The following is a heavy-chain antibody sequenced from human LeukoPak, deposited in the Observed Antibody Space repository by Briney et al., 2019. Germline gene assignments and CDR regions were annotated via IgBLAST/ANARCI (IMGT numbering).Heavy chain of an antibody. V-gene: IGHV1-69*04. J-gene: IGHJ3*02. Sequence: SVKVSCKASGGTFSSYTISWVRQAPGQGLEWMGRIIPILGIANYAQKFQGRVTITADKSTSTAYMELSSLRSEDTAVYYCARETKLGDGVRITGTNRGAFDIWGQGTMVTVSS. CDR1: GGTFSSYT. D-gene: IGHD1-7*01. CDR2: IIPILGIA. CDR3: ARETKLGDGVRITGTNRGAFDI.